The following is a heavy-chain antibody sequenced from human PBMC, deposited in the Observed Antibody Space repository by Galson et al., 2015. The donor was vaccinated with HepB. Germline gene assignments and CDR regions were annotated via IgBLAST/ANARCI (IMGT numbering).Heavy chain of an antibody. V-gene: IGHV3-7*03. CDR1: GFTFRNYW. CDR3: ARAPYSDNGFDT. CDR2: INADGSEI. D-gene: IGHD2-21*01. Sequence: SLRLSCAVSGFTFRNYWMTWVRQAPGKGLEWVANINADGSEIYHLDSVKGRFTISRDNAKNTLYLQMNSLRAQDTAVYYCARAPYSDNGFDTWGQGTLVTVSS. J-gene: IGHJ5*02.